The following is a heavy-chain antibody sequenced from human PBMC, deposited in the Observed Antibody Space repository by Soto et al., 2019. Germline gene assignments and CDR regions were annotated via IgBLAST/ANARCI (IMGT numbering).Heavy chain of an antibody. Sequence: ASVKVSCKASGYTFTSYDINWVRQATGQGLEWMGWMNPNSGNTGYAQKFQGRVTMTRNTSISTAYMELSSLRSEDTAVYYCARGRLYVVPAAILSPYMDVWGKGTTVTVSS. CDR2: MNPNSGNT. V-gene: IGHV1-8*01. D-gene: IGHD2-2*01. CDR3: ARGRLYVVPAAILSPYMDV. CDR1: GYTFTSYD. J-gene: IGHJ6*03.